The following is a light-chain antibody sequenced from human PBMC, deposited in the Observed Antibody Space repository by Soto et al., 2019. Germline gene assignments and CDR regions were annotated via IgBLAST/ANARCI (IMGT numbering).Light chain of an antibody. CDR1: QSVSSSY. CDR3: QQYGNSPIT. V-gene: IGKV3-20*01. CDR2: DAS. Sequence: EIVLTQPPGTLSLSPGERATLSSRASQSVSSSYLAWYQQKPGQAPRLLIYDASIRATGIPDRFSGSGSGTDFTLTISRLEPEDFAVYYCQQYGNSPITFGQGTRLDMK. J-gene: IGKJ5*01.